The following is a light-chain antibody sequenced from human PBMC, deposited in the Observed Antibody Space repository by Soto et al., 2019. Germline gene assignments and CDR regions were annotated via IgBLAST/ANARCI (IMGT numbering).Light chain of an antibody. CDR1: SSDVGSYNL. CDR3: CSYADSSTSL. CDR2: EVS. J-gene: IGLJ1*01. Sequence: QSVLTQAASVSGSPGRSISISCTGTSSDVGSYNLVSWYQQHPGKAPKLMIYEVSKRPSGVSNRFSGSKSGNTASLTISGLQAEDEADYYCCSYADSSTSLFGTGT. V-gene: IGLV2-23*02.